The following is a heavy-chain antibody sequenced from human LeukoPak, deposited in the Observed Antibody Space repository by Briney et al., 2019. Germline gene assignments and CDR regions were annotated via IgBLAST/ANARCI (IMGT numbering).Heavy chain of an antibody. Sequence: TLSLTCTVSGGSISSGSYYWSWIRQPAGKGLEWIGRIYTSGSTNYNPSLKSRVTISVDTSKNQFSLKLSSVTAADTAVYYCANVDDSSGPNVYWGQGTLVTVSS. CDR3: ANVDDSSGPNVY. CDR2: IYTSGST. V-gene: IGHV4-61*02. D-gene: IGHD3-22*01. CDR1: GGSISSGSYY. J-gene: IGHJ4*02.